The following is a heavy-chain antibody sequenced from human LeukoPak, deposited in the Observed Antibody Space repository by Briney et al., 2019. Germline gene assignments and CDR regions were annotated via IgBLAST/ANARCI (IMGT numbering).Heavy chain of an antibody. D-gene: IGHD3-3*01. Sequence: SETLSLTCTVSGGSISSYYWSWIRQPPGKGLEWIGYIYYSGSTNYNPSPKSRVTISVDTSKNQFSLKLSSVTAADTAVYYCARHGLGKTYYDFWSGYLDVWGQGTTVTVSS. CDR1: GGSISSYY. CDR2: IYYSGST. V-gene: IGHV4-59*08. CDR3: ARHGLGKTYYDFWSGYLDV. J-gene: IGHJ6*02.